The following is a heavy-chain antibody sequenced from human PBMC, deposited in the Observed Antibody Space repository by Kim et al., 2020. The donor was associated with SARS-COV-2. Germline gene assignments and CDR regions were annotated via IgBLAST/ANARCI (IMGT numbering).Heavy chain of an antibody. CDR2: T. D-gene: IGHD5-18*01. Sequence: TKYSQKFQGRVTITRDTSASTAYMELSSLRSEDTAVYYCARDMKYSYGYYWGQGTLVTVSS. J-gene: IGHJ4*02. V-gene: IGHV1-3*01. CDR3: ARDMKYSYGYY.